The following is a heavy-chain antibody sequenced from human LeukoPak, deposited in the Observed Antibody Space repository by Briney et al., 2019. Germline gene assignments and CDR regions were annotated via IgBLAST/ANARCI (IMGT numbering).Heavy chain of an antibody. J-gene: IGHJ3*01. CDR1: GYSFATYW. CDR3: ARRVSSSGFDAFDV. Sequence: GESLKISRKGSGYSFATYWIGWVRQMPGKGLEWMGINYPGDSDTTYSPSFQGQVTMSADKSISTAYLQWSGLKASDTAMYYCARRVSSSGFDAFDVWGQGTMVTVSS. D-gene: IGHD5-12*01. CDR2: NYPGDSDT. V-gene: IGHV5-51*01.